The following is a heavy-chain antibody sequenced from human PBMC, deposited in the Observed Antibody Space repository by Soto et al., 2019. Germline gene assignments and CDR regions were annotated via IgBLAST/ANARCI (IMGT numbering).Heavy chain of an antibody. D-gene: IGHD2-21*02. Sequence: QVQLVQSGAEVKKPGSSVKVSCKASGGTFSSYTISWVRQAPGQGHEWMGRIIPILGIANYAQKFQGRVTIAANKSTSTAYMELSIFGSEDKAVYYCARGVKGDSCYFYYFYYLYVWGKGTTVTVSS. CDR2: IIPILGIA. J-gene: IGHJ6*03. V-gene: IGHV1-69*02. CDR3: ARGVKGDSCYFYYFYYLYV. CDR1: GGTFSSYT.